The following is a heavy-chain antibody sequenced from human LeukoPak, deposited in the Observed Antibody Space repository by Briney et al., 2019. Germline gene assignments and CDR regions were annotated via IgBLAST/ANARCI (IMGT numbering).Heavy chain of an antibody. J-gene: IGHJ4*02. CDR3: ARMYYDFWSGYYDY. CDR1: GFTFSSYA. Sequence: GGSLRLSCAASGFTFSSYAMHWVRQAPGKGLEYVSAISSNGGSTYYANSVKGRFTISRDNSKDTLYLQMGSLRAEDMAVYYCARMYYDFWSGYYDYWGQGTLVTVSS. D-gene: IGHD3-3*01. V-gene: IGHV3-64*01. CDR2: ISSNGGST.